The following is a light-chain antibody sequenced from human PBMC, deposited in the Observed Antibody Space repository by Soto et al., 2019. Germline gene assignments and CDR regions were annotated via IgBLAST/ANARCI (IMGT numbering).Light chain of an antibody. CDR2: LGS. CDR1: QSLLHRNGNNY. Sequence: DIVMTQSPLSLPVTPGEPASISCRSSQSLLHRNGNNYLNWYLQKPGRSPQPLIYLGSNRASGVPDRFSGSGSGTDFTLKISRVEAEDVGGHHPPQSPHTPLTSGVRTQVDIK. V-gene: IGKV2-28*01. J-gene: IGKJ4*01. CDR3: PQSPHTPLT.